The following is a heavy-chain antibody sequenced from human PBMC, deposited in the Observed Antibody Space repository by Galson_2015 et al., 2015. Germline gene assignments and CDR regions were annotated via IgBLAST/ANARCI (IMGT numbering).Heavy chain of an antibody. V-gene: IGHV3-23*01. Sequence: SLRLSCAASGFTFSCCAMSWVRQAPGKGLEWVSTINDNGADTYYADSVKGRFTISRDNSKNTLYLQMNSLRAEDTGLYFCAKRDGHPISSWSFDYWDQGTLVTVSS. D-gene: IGHD2-2*01. CDR2: INDNGADT. CDR1: GFTFSCCA. J-gene: IGHJ4*02. CDR3: AKRDGHPISSWSFDY.